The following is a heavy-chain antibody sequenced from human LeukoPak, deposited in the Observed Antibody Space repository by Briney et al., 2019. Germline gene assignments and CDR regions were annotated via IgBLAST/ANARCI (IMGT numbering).Heavy chain of an antibody. CDR3: ARVIRQVENY. V-gene: IGHV1-8*01. CDR1: GYTFTSYD. J-gene: IGHJ4*02. CDR2: MNPNSGNT. Sequence: ASVTLSCRASGYTFTSYDINWVRQATGQGLEWMGWMNPNSGNTGYAQKFQGRVTMTRNTSISTAYMELSSLRSEDTAVYYCARVIRQVENYWGQGTLVTVSS.